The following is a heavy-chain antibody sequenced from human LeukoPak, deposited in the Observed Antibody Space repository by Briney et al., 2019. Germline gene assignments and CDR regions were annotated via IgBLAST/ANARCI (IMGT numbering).Heavy chain of an antibody. V-gene: IGHV3-48*01. CDR2: INGGGSPI. CDR3: AREKFDY. J-gene: IGHJ4*02. CDR1: GFTFSRDS. Sequence: GGSLRLSCAASGFTFSRDSMNWVRQAPGKGLEWVSYINGGGSPIYYADSVRGRFTISRDNAKNSLYLQMNSLRAEDTAVYYCAREKFDYWGQGTLSPSP.